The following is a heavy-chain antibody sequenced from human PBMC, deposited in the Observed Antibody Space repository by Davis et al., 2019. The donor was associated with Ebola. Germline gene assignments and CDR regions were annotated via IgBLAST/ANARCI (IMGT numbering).Heavy chain of an antibody. J-gene: IGHJ4*02. Sequence: PSETLSLTCTVSGDSISTDSHYWAWIRQPPGKGLEWIGSIYYIESPSYNPSLKSRVTMSVDTSKSQISLKVTSVTVADTAVYYCARQDCSGGSCYFRPIGRGFDYWGQGTLVTVSS. V-gene: IGHV4-39*01. CDR3: ARQDCSGGSCYFRPIGRGFDY. D-gene: IGHD2-15*01. CDR1: GDSISTDSHY. CDR2: IYYIESP.